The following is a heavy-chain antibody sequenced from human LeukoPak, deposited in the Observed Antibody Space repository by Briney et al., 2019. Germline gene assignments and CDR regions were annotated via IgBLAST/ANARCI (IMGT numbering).Heavy chain of an antibody. Sequence: PGGSLRLSCATSGFTFTTYWMNWVRQAPGKGLEWVANIKQDGSEKYYVDSVKGRFTISRDNARNSLYLQMNSLRAEDTAVYYCARRVKTINPYQLLGGGHYFDYWGQGTLVTVSS. CDR3: ARRVKTINPYQLLGGGHYFDY. D-gene: IGHD2-2*01. CDR2: IKQDGSEK. CDR1: GFTFTTYW. J-gene: IGHJ4*02. V-gene: IGHV3-7*01.